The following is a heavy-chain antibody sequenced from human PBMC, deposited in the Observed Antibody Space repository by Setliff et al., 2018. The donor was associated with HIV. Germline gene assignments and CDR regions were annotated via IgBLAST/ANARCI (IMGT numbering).Heavy chain of an antibody. D-gene: IGHD3-3*01. CDR2: INPNSGGT. CDR3: ARAQGIFGVVTVPDAFDI. V-gene: IGHV1-2*06. CDR1: GYTFTGYY. Sequence: ASVKVSCKASGYTFTGYYMHWVRQAPGQGLEWMGRINPNSGGTKYSQKFQGRVTITRDTSASTAYMELSSLRSDDTAVYYCARAQGIFGVVTVPDAFDIWGQGTMVTVSS. J-gene: IGHJ3*02.